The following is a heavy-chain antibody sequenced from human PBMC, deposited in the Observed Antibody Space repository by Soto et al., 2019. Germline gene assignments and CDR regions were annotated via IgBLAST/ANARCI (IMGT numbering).Heavy chain of an antibody. CDR1: DGSLSGYQ. V-gene: IGHV4-34*01. D-gene: IGHD6-6*01. CDR3: ARRPDGFDV. Sequence: SETLSLTCAVYDGSLSGYQWSWIRQPPGKGLEWIGEINHSGSTNYNPSLKSRVTISVDTSKNQFSLKVTSVTDADTAVYYCARRPDGFDVWGQGTMVTVSS. J-gene: IGHJ3*01. CDR2: INHSGST.